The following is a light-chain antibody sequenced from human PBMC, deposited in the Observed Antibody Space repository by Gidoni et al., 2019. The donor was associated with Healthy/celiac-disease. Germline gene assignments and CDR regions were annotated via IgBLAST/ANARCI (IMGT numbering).Light chain of an antibody. Sequence: IQMTQSPSSLSASVGDRVTITCRASQSISSYLNWYQQKPGKAPKLLIYAAASLQSGVPSRFSGSGSGADFTITISSLQPEDFATYYWQQSYRTPQTFGQGTKVEIK. J-gene: IGKJ1*01. CDR1: QSISSY. V-gene: IGKV1-39*01. CDR3: QQSYRTPQT. CDR2: AAA.